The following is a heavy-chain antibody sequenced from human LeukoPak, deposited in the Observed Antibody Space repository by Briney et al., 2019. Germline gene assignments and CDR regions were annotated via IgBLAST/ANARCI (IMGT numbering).Heavy chain of an antibody. D-gene: IGHD3-10*01. Sequence: ASVKVSCKASGYTVTGYYMHWVRQAPGQGLEWMGWINPNSGGTHYAQKFQGRVTMTRDTSISTVYMELSRLRSDDTAVYYCARGPDFSMVRGLTGFYYYMDVWGKGTTVTVSS. J-gene: IGHJ6*03. V-gene: IGHV1-2*02. CDR3: ARGPDFSMVRGLTGFYYYMDV. CDR2: INPNSGGT. CDR1: GYTVTGYY.